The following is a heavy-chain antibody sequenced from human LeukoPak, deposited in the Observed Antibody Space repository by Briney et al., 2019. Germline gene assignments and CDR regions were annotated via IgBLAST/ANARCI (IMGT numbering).Heavy chain of an antibody. J-gene: IGHJ6*02. CDR1: GGSISSGSYY. CDR3: ARERFVYGMDV. V-gene: IGHV4-61*02. D-gene: IGHD3-3*01. CDR2: IYTSGST. Sequence: PSETLSLTCTVSGGSISSGSYYWSWIRQPAGKGLEWIVRIYTSGSTNYNPSLKSRVTISVETSKNQFSLKLSSVTAADTAVYYCARERFVYGMDVWGQGTTVTVSS.